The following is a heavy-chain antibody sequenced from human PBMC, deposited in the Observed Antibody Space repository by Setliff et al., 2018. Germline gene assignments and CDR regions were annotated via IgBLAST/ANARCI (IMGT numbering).Heavy chain of an antibody. CDR3: AKSGDCSNRGHFDC. CDR2: FDPEDGET. V-gene: IGHV1-24*01. J-gene: IGHJ4*02. CDR1: GYTLTELS. D-gene: IGHD4-4*01. Sequence: ASVKVSCKVSGYTLTELSRHWVRQAPGKGLEWMGGFDPEDGETIYAQKFQGRVTMTEDTSTDTAYMELSSLRSEDTAVYYCAKSGDCSNRGHFDCWGQGTLVTVSS.